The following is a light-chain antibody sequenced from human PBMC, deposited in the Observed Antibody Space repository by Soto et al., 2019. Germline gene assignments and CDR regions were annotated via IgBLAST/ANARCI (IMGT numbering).Light chain of an antibody. V-gene: IGLV2-14*01. CDR2: DVA. CDR1: SSDIGAYNY. CDR3: SSYTTSVTWV. Sequence: QSVLTQPASVSGSPGQSITISCSGTSSDIGAYNYVSWYQQHPGKAPKLMIYDVATRPSGVSDRFSASKSGNTASLTISGLQAEDEADYYCSSYTTSVTWVFGGGTQLTVL. J-gene: IGLJ3*02.